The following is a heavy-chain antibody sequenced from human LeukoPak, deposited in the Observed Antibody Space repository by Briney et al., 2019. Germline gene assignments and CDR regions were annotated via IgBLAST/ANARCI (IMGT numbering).Heavy chain of an antibody. V-gene: IGHV4-61*02. CDR3: ARGCGDSSSYYDEYWFDP. J-gene: IGHJ5*02. Sequence: PSETLSLTRTVSGGSISSGSYYWSWIRQPAGKGLEWIGRIYTSGSTNYNPSLKSRVTISVDTSKNQFSLKLSSVTAADTAVYYCARGCGDSSSYYDEYWFDPWGQGTLVTVSS. CDR1: GGSISSGSYY. D-gene: IGHD3-22*01. CDR2: IYTSGST.